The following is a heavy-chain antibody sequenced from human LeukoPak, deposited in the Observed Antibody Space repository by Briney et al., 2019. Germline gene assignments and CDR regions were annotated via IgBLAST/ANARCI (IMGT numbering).Heavy chain of an antibody. J-gene: IGHJ5*02. D-gene: IGHD6-19*01. CDR3: ARDTPGIAVADVNWFDP. V-gene: IGHV1-69*13. Sequence: GASVKVSCKASGGTFSSYAISWVRQAPGQGLEWMGGIIPIFGTANYAQKFQGRVTITADESTSTAYMELSSLRSEDTAVYYCARDTPGIAVADVNWFDPWDQGTLVTVSS. CDR1: GGTFSSYA. CDR2: IIPIFGTA.